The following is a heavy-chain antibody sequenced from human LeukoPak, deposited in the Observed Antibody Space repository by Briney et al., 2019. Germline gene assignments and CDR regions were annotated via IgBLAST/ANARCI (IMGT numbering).Heavy chain of an antibody. J-gene: IGHJ4*02. CDR1: GGSFSGYY. CDR2: INHSGST. D-gene: IGHD3-3*01. V-gene: IGHV4-34*01. CDR3: ARDGADFWSGYYTPWYFDY. Sequence: SETLSLTCAVYGGSFSGYYWSWIRQPPGKGLEWIGEINHSGSTNYNPSLKSRVTISVDTSKNQFSLKLSSETAADTAVYYCARDGADFWSGYYTPWYFDYWGQGTLVTVSS.